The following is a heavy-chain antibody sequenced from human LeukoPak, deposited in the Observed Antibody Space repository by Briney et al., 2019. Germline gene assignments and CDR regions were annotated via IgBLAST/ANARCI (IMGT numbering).Heavy chain of an antibody. CDR1: GFTFSSYW. J-gene: IGHJ4*02. D-gene: IGHD6-19*01. Sequence: GWSLTLSFAASGFTFSSYWMSWLRQAPGKGLEWVDNIKQDGSEKYYVDSVKGRFTISRDNAKNTVYLQMNSLSAEDTGVYYCARAREAQWLVDYWGQGTLVTVSS. CDR3: ARAREAQWLVDY. CDR2: IKQDGSEK. V-gene: IGHV3-7*02.